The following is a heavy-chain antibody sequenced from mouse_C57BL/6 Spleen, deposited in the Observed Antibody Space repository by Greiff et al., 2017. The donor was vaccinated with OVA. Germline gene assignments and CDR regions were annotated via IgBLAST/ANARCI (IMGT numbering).Heavy chain of an antibody. D-gene: IGHD1-1*01. CDR3: ARDYGSSSPFGY. CDR2: ISDGGSYT. CDR1: GFTFSSYA. Sequence: EVQGVESGGGLVKPGGSLKLSCAASGFTFSSYAMSWVRQTPEKRLAWVATISDGGSYTYYPDNVKGRFTISRDNAKNNLYLQMSHLKSEDTAMYYCARDYGSSSPFGYWGQGTTLTVSS. J-gene: IGHJ2*01. V-gene: IGHV5-4*01.